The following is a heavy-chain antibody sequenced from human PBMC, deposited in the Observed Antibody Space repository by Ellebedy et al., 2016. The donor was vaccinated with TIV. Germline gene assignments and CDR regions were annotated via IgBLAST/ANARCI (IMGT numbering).Heavy chain of an antibody. J-gene: IGHJ6*02. Sequence: ASVKVSXXSSGYTFTGYYLHWVRQAPGQGLEWMGWINPNSGDTHYTQKFQGRVTMTRDTSITTAYMELGSLRSDDTAVYYCGRGHYGMDVWGQGTTVTVSS. V-gene: IGHV1-2*02. CDR3: GRGHYGMDV. CDR1: GYTFTGYY. CDR2: INPNSGDT.